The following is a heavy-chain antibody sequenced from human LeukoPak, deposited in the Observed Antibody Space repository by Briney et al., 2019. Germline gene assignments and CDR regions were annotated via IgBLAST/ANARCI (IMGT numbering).Heavy chain of an antibody. CDR3: AKVPYSDYGSGRPPFMDV. Sequence: GGTLRLSCAASGFTFSDYAMSWVRQAPGRGLDGFSTVSYSGSSTYYAASVRGRFTTPRDNSKNTLYLQMDSLRVEDTAIYYCAKVPYSDYGSGRPPFMDVWGQGTTVAVSS. CDR2: VSYSGSST. D-gene: IGHD3-10*01. J-gene: IGHJ6*02. V-gene: IGHV3-23*01. CDR1: GFTFSDYA.